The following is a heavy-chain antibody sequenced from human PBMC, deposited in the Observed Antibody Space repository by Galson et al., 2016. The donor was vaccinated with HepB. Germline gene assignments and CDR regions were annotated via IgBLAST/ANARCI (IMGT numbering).Heavy chain of an antibody. J-gene: IGHJ4*02. V-gene: IGHV3-15*01. Sequence: SLRLSCAASGFTFSDAWMSWVRLAPGKGLEWVGRSRSKTAGGTSDYAAPVKGRFTISRDDSKNTLYLQMNSLKTEDTALYYCTTVGIAVAAANYWGQGTLVTVSS. CDR1: GFTFSDAW. CDR2: SRSKTAGGTS. CDR3: TTVGIAVAAANY. D-gene: IGHD6-19*01.